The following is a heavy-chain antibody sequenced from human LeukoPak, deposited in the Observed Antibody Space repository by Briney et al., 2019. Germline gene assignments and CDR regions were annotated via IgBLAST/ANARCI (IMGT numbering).Heavy chain of an antibody. J-gene: IGHJ4*02. V-gene: IGHV1-18*01. CDR3: AREEAAYGGNSGEGTMDY. CDR1: GYTFTSYG. CDR2: ISAYNGNT. D-gene: IGHD4-23*01. Sequence: ASVKVSCKASGYTFTSYGISWVRQAPGQGLEWMGWISAYNGNTNYAQMLQGRVTMTTDTSTSTAYMELRSLRSDDTAVYYCAREEAAYGGNSGEGTMDYWGQGTLVTVSS.